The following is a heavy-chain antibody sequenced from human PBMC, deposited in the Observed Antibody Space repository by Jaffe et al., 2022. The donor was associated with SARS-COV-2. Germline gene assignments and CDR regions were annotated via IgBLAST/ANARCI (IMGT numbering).Heavy chain of an antibody. J-gene: IGHJ5*02. Sequence: LQLQESGPGLVKPSETLSLTCTVSRGSINTNSYYWGWIRQPPGKGLEWIGSVYYSGSTFYNPSLKSRVTVSVDTSRNQFSLKLTSVTAADTAVYYCARHWGIVSFGEPIDGVFDPWGQGALVTISS. CDR3: ARHWGIVSFGEPIDGVFDP. CDR1: RGSINTNSYY. D-gene: IGHD3-10*01. CDR2: VYYSGST. V-gene: IGHV4-39*01.